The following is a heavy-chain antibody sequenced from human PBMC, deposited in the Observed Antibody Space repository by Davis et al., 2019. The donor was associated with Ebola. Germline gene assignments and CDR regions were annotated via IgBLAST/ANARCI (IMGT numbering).Heavy chain of an antibody. D-gene: IGHD3-3*01. CDR3: ATEDFWSGRSFDY. Sequence: ASVKVSCKASGYTFTGYYMHWVRQAPGQGLEWMGWINPNSGGTNYAQKFQGRVTMTRDTSISTAYMELSRLRSDDTAVYYCATEDFWSGRSFDYWGQGTLVTVSS. V-gene: IGHV1-2*02. CDR1: GYTFTGYY. CDR2: INPNSGGT. J-gene: IGHJ4*02.